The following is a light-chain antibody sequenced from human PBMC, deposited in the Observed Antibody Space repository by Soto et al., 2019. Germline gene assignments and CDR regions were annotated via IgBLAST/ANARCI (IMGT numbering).Light chain of an antibody. V-gene: IGKV3-15*01. J-gene: IGKJ1*01. CDR2: GAS. CDR3: QHYYNRPRP. CDR1: QSLGSD. Sequence: VLAQCPGTLSLSPRDTATLSCRASQSLGSDLAWYQQKPGQAPRLLIFGASARPTGIPARISGSGSGTEFTLTISSLRSEDFAVYFCQHYYNRPRPFGQGTK.